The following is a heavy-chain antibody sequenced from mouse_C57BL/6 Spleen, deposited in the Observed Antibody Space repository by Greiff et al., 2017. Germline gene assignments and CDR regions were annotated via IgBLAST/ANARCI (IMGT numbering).Heavy chain of an antibody. D-gene: IGHD1-1*01. Sequence: EVHLVESGPGLVKPSQSLSLTCSVTGYSITSGYYWNWIRQFPGNKLEWMGYISYDGSNNYNPSLKNRISITRDTSKNQFFLKLNSVTTEDTATYYCAREGYYGSLSYFDYWGQGTTLTVSS. CDR1: GYSITSGYY. J-gene: IGHJ2*01. CDR2: ISYDGSN. V-gene: IGHV3-6*01. CDR3: AREGYYGSLSYFDY.